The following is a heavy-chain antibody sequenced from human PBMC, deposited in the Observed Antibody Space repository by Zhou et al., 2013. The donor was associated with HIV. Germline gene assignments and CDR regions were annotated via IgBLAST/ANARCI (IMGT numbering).Heavy chain of an antibody. D-gene: IGHD5-12*01. CDR1: GGTFSSYA. CDR3: ARVRDGYKSGQYMDV. CDR2: IIPILGIA. Sequence: QVQLVQSGAEVKQPGSSVKVSCKASGGTFSSYAISWVRQAPGQGLEWMGRIIPILGIANYAQKFQGRVTITADKSTSTAYMELSSLRSEDTAVYYCARVRDGYKSGQYMDVWGKGTTVTVSS. V-gene: IGHV1-69*04. J-gene: IGHJ6*03.